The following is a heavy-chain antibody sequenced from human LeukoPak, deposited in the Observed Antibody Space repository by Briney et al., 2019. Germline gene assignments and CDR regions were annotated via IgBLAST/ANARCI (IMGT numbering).Heavy chain of an antibody. V-gene: IGHV4-59*08. CDR1: GGSINSYY. Sequence: SETLSLTCTVSGGSINSYYWSWIRQPPGKGLEWIGYIYYSGSTNYNPSLKSRLTISVHTSNNKFSLKLTSLTAADTAVYYCVRHLSAGRPAFDIWGQGTMVTVSS. J-gene: IGHJ3*02. CDR2: IYYSGST. CDR3: VRHLSAGRPAFDI. D-gene: IGHD2-15*01.